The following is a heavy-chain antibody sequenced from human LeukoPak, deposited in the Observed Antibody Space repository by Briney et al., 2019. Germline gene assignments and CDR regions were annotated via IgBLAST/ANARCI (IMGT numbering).Heavy chain of an antibody. D-gene: IGHD2-8*01. CDR2: ISLTGLT. J-gene: IGHJ4*02. CDR1: GGSISNTNW. CDR3: SRENGAFSPFGY. V-gene: IGHV4-4*02. Sequence: PSGTLSLTCGVSGGSISNTNWWSWVRQPPGQGLEWIGEISLTGLTHCNPSLESRVTVSLDKSKNQLSLNLTSVTAADTAVYYCSRENGAFSPFGYWGQGTLVTVLS.